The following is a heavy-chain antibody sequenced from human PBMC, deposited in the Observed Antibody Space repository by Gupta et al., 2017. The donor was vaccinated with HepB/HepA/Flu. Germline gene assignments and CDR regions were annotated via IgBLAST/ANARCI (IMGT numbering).Heavy chain of an antibody. D-gene: IGHD3-3*01. J-gene: IGHJ4*02. CDR3: AKLNDFWRGSPSYYFDY. CDR2: ISGSGGTT. V-gene: IGHV3-23*01. Sequence: EVQPLESGGGLVQHGGSLRLSCAASGFTFSSYAMSWVRQAQGKGLELVSAISGSGGTTYYADSVKGRFPLSRDNSKNTLYLQMNSLRAEDTAVYYCAKLNDFWRGSPSYYFDYWGQGTLVTVSS. CDR1: GFTFSSYA.